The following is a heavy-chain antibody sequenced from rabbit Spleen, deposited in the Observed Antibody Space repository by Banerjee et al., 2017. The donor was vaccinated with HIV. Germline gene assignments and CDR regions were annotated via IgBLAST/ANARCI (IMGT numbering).Heavy chain of an antibody. Sequence: QEQLVESGGGLVQPGGSLKLSCKGSGFDFSSYGVSWVRQAPGKGLEWIGYIDPVFGIANYANWVNGRFTISRDNAQNTVDLRINSLTAADTATYFCARDYSSGWDLWGPGTLVTVS. D-gene: IGHD4-1*01. CDR3: ARDYSSGWDL. V-gene: IGHV1S8*01. J-gene: IGHJ4*01. CDR1: GFDFSSYG. CDR2: IDPVFGIA.